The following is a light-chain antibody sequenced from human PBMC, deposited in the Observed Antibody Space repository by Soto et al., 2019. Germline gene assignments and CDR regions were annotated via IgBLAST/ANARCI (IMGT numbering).Light chain of an antibody. CDR2: YAS. CDR3: QQYNSYSPWT. CDR1: QSISSW. Sequence: DIQMTQSPSTLSASVGDRVTITCRASQSISSWLAWYQQKPGKAPKLLIYYASSLESGVLSRFSGSGAGTEFTLTISSLQPDDFATYYCQQYNSYSPWTFGQGTKVDIK. J-gene: IGKJ1*01. V-gene: IGKV1-5*01.